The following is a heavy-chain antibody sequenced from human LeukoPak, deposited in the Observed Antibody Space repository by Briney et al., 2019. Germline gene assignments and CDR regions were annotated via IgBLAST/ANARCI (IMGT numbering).Heavy chain of an antibody. Sequence: GGSLRLSCAASGFTFSSYGMHWVRQAPGKGLEWVAVISYDGSNKYYADSVKGRFTISRDNAKNSLYLQMNSLRAEDTALYYCAKGGPRYFDLRDAFDIWGQGTMVTVSS. CDR1: GFTFSSYG. CDR3: AKGGPRYFDLRDAFDI. J-gene: IGHJ3*02. CDR2: ISYDGSNK. D-gene: IGHD3-9*01. V-gene: IGHV3-30*18.